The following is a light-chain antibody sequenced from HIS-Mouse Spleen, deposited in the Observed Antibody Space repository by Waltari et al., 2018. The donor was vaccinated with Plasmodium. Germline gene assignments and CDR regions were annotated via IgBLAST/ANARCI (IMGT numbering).Light chain of an antibody. CDR1: QSVSSY. V-gene: IGKV3-11*01. J-gene: IGKJ4*01. CDR3: QQRSNWPLT. CDR2: DAS. Sequence: EIVLTQSPATLSLSPGERATLSCRASQSVSSYLDWYQQTPGQAPRLLIHDASNRATGIPARFSGSGSGTDFTLTISSLEPEDFAVYYCQQRSNWPLTFGGGTKVEIK.